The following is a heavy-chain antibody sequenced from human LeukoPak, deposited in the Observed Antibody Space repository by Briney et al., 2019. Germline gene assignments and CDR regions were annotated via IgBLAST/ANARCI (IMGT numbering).Heavy chain of an antibody. CDR3: AREYTAMVTVYFDF. CDR1: GFTFDDYG. Sequence: PGGSLRLSCAASGFTFDDYGMSWVRHAPGKGLEWVSGINWNGGRTGYADSVKGRFTISRDNAKNSLYLQMNSLRAEDTALYYCAREYTAMVTVYFDFWGQGTLVTVSS. J-gene: IGHJ4*02. CDR2: INWNGGRT. D-gene: IGHD5-18*01. V-gene: IGHV3-20*04.